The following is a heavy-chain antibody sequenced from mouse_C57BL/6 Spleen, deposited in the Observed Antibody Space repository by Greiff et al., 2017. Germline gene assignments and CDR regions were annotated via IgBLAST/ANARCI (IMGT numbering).Heavy chain of an antibody. D-gene: IGHD1-1*01. J-gene: IGHJ3*01. V-gene: IGHV1-19*01. CDR1: GYTFTDYY. Sequence: EVKLMESGPVLVKPGASVKMSCKASGYTFTDYYMNWVKQSHGKSLEWIGVINPYNGGTSYNQKFKGKATLTVDKSSSTAYMELNSLTSEDSAVYYCARGGYYGSTPFAYWGQGTLVTVSA. CDR2: INPYNGGT. CDR3: ARGGYYGSTPFAY.